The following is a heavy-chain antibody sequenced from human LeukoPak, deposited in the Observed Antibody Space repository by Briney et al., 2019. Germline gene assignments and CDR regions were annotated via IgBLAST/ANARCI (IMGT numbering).Heavy chain of an antibody. CDR2: VDPEDGET. V-gene: IGHV1-24*01. D-gene: IGHD3-22*01. J-gene: IGHJ3*02. CDR1: GYTLTELS. CDR3: AGLFRRGDAFDI. Sequence: ASVKVSCKVSGYTLTELSMHWVRQAPGEGLEWMGGVDPEDGETIYAQKFQGRVTMTEDTSTDTAYMELSSLRSEDTAVYYCAGLFRRGDAFDIWGQGTMVTVSS.